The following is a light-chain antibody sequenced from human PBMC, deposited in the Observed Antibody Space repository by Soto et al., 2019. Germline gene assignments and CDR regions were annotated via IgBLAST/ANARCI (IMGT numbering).Light chain of an antibody. CDR3: QQYASSPRT. CDR1: QSVSSNY. V-gene: IGKV3-20*01. J-gene: IGKJ1*01. CDR2: DAS. Sequence: EIVLTQSPGTLSLSPGERATLSCRASQSVSSNYSAWYQQKPGQAPRLLIYDASSRAAGIPDRFSGSGSGTDFTLTISRLEPEDFAVYYCQQYASSPRTFGQGTKVEIK.